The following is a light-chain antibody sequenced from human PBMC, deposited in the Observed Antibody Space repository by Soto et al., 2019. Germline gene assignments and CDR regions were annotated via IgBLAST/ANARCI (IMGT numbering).Light chain of an antibody. CDR2: EVS. CDR3: SSYASSSTYV. CDR1: SSDVGGYNY. J-gene: IGLJ1*01. Sequence: QSALTQPSSVSGSPGQSITTSCTGTSSDVGGYNYVSWYQQHPGKAPKLMIYEVSNRPSGVSNRFSGYKSGNTASLTISGLQAEDEADYYCSSYASSSTYVFGTGTKVTVL. V-gene: IGLV2-14*01.